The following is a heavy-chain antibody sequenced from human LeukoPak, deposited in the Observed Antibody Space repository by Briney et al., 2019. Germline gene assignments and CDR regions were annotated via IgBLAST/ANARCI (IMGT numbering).Heavy chain of an antibody. CDR1: GFTFSSYA. CDR2: ISGSGGST. V-gene: IGHV3-23*01. Sequence: GGSLRLSCAASGFTFSSYAMSWVRQAPGKGLEWASAISGSGGSTYYADSVKGRFTISRDNSKNTLYLQMNSPRAEDTAVYYCARIFQGYCSGGSCYIHYWGQGTLVTVSS. CDR3: ARIFQGYCSGGSCYIHY. J-gene: IGHJ4*02. D-gene: IGHD2-15*01.